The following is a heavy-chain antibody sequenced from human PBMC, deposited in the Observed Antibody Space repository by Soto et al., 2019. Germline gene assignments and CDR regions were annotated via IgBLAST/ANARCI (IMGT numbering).Heavy chain of an antibody. CDR3: ARRDTTSSAFDS. Sequence: GESLKISCKISGYSFTEHWISWVRQMPGKGLEWMGRIDPSDSYTYYIPSFQGHVAISVGKSITTAYLHWSSLKASDTAMYFCARRDTTSSAFDSWGQGTLVTVSS. CDR1: GYSFTEHW. J-gene: IGHJ4*02. V-gene: IGHV5-10-1*01. CDR2: IDPSDSYT. D-gene: IGHD6-6*01.